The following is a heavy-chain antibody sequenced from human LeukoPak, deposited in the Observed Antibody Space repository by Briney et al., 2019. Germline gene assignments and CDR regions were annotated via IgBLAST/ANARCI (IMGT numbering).Heavy chain of an antibody. J-gene: IGHJ6*02. CDR1: GGSISSYY. CDR3: ARAEYNWNYVGYYYGMDV. D-gene: IGHD1-7*01. V-gene: IGHV4-59*01. CDR2: IYYSGST. Sequence: SETLSLTCTVSGGSISSYYWSWIRQPPGKGLEWIGYIYYSGSTNYNPSLKSRVTISVDTSKNQFSLKLSSVTAADTAVYYCARAEYNWNYVGYYYGMDVGGQGTTVTVSS.